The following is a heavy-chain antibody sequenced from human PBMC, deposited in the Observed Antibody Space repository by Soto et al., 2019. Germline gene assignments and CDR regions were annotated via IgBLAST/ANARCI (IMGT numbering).Heavy chain of an antibody. CDR1: GYTFTSYY. D-gene: IGHD6-6*01. Sequence: ASVKVSCKASGYTFTSYYMHWVRQAPGQGLEWMGIINPSGGSTSYAQKFQGRVTMTRDTSTSTVYMELSSLRSEDTAVYYCARDPGLPYSSSSFDCWGQGTRVPVAS. CDR3: ARDPGLPYSSSSFDC. CDR2: INPSGGST. J-gene: IGHJ4*02. V-gene: IGHV1-46*01.